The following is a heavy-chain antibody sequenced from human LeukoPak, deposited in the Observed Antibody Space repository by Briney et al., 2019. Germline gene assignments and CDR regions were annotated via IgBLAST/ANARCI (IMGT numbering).Heavy chain of an antibody. J-gene: IGHJ4*02. CDR3: GRIDC. V-gene: IGHV3-30*07. CDR2: ISYDGSNK. CDR1: GFTFSSYA. Sequence: GRSLRLSCAASGFTFSSYAMHWVRQAPGKGLEWVAVISYDGSNKYYADSVKGRFTISRDNAKNTLYLQMNSLRAEDTAVYQPGRIDCWGQGTLVIVSS. D-gene: IGHD1-14*01.